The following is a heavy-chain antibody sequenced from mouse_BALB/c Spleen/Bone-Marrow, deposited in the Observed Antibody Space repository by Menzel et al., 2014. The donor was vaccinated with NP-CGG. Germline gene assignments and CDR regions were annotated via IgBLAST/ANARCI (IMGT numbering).Heavy chain of an antibody. CDR3: ARDMGGILFDP. CDR1: GFTFTDYY. J-gene: IGHJ2*01. CDR2: IRNKANGYTT. D-gene: IGHD4-1*01. V-gene: IGHV7-3*02. Sequence: EVQVVESGGGLVQPGGSLRLSCATSGFTFTDYYMNWVRQPPGKALEWLGFIRNKANGYTTEYSASVKGRFTISRDNSQSILYLQMNTLRAEDSATYYCARDMGGILFDPWGQGPPLTVSS.